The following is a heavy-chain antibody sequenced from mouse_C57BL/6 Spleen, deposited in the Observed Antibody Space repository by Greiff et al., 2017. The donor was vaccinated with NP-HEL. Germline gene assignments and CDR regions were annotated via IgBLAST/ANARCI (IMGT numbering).Heavy chain of an antibody. D-gene: IGHD4-1*01. Sequence: EVHLVESGGGLVKPGGSLKLSCAASGFTFSSYAMSWVRQTPEKRLEWVATISDGGSYTYYPDNVKGRFTISRDNAKNNLYLQMSHLKSEDTAMYYCARGLTGTAMDYWGQGTSVTVSS. CDR3: ARGLTGTAMDY. CDR1: GFTFSSYA. J-gene: IGHJ4*01. V-gene: IGHV5-4*01. CDR2: ISDGGSYT.